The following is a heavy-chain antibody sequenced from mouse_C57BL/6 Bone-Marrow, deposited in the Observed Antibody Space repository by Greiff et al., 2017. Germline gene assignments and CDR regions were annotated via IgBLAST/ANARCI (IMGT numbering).Heavy chain of an antibody. V-gene: IGHV1-42*01. J-gene: IGHJ2*01. Sequence: VQLKQSGPELVKPGASVKISCKASGYSFTGYSMNWVKQSPEKSLEWIGEINPSTGGTTYNQKFKAKATLTVDKSSSTAYMQLKSLTSEDSAVYYCARDYYGSSFLDYWGQGTTLTVSS. CDR1: GYSFTGYS. CDR3: ARDYYGSSFLDY. D-gene: IGHD1-1*01. CDR2: INPSTGGT.